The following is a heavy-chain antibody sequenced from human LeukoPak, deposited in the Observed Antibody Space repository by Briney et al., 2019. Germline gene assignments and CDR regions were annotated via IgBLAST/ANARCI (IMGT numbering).Heavy chain of an antibody. V-gene: IGHV4-39*07. Sequence: SETLSLTCAVSGDSISRSSDSSGSISHHPRKGLEWIGSVYYSGSTYYNPSLKSRVTISVDTSKNQFSLSRISVTAADTPYYMDVWGKGTTVTGSS. CDR1: GDSISRSSDS. CDR2: VYYSGST. J-gene: IGHJ6*03. CDR3: V.